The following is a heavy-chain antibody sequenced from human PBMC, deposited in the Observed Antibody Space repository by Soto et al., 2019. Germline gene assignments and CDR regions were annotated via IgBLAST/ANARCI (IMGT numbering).Heavy chain of an antibody. Sequence: EVQLLESGGGLVQPGGSLRLSCAASGFTFSSYAMSWVRQAPGKGLEWVSAISGSGGSTYYADYVKGRFTISRDNSKNTLYLQMNSLRAEDTAVYYCAKPPYQLPKPHGAFDIWGQGTMVTVSS. CDR1: GFTFSSYA. V-gene: IGHV3-23*01. CDR3: AKPPYQLPKPHGAFDI. J-gene: IGHJ3*02. D-gene: IGHD2-2*01. CDR2: ISGSGGST.